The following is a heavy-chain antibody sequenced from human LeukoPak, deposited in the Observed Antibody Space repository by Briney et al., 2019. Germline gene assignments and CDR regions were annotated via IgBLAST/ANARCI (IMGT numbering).Heavy chain of an antibody. CDR2: INSGDGTV. Sequence: GGSLRLSCAASGFTFSDYYMSWIRQAPGKGLEWVSYINSGDGTVYYADSVKGRFTISRDNAKNSLYLQMNSLRAEDTAVYYCARWSHSSTADYMDVWGKGTTVTVSS. V-gene: IGHV3-11*04. CDR1: GFTFSDYY. CDR3: ARWSHSSTADYMDV. J-gene: IGHJ6*03. D-gene: IGHD6-13*01.